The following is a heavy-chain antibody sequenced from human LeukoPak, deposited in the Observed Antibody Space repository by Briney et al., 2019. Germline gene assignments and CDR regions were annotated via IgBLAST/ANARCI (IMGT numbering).Heavy chain of an antibody. CDR3: AKVRAPLIEYGSGSYCDY. Sequence: SQTLSLTCAISGDSVSSNSAAWNWIRQSPSRGLEWLGRTYYRSKWYNDYAVSVKSRITINPDTSKNQFSLQLNSVTPEDTAVYYCAKVRAPLIEYGSGSYCDYWGQGTLVTVSS. CDR2: TYYRSKWYN. D-gene: IGHD3-10*01. J-gene: IGHJ4*02. V-gene: IGHV6-1*01. CDR1: GDSVSSNSAA.